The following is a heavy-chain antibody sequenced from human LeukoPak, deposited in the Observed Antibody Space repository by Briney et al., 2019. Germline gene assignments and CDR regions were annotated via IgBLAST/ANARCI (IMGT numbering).Heavy chain of an antibody. CDR1: GYTFTGYY. CDR3: ARVTAMVTHYYYYMDV. CDR2: INPNSVGT. J-gene: IGHJ6*03. Sequence: GASVKVSCKASGYTFTGYYMHWVRQAPGQGLEWMGWINPNSVGTNYAQKFQGRVTMTRDTSISTAYMELSSLRSEDTAVYYCARVTAMVTHYYYYMDVWGKGTTVTVSS. D-gene: IGHD5-18*01. V-gene: IGHV1-2*02.